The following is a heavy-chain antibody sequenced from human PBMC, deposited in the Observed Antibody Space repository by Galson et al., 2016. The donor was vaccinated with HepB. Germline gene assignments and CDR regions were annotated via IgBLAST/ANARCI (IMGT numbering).Heavy chain of an antibody. D-gene: IGHD3-3*01. CDR1: GYTFTSYG. Sequence: SVKVSCKASGYTFTSYGISWVRQAPGQGLEWMGWISAYNGNTNYAQKLQGRVTMTTDTSTSTAYMELRSLRSDDTAVYYCARWIPPITIFGVVNPGGLDYWGQGTLVTVSS. V-gene: IGHV1-18*01. J-gene: IGHJ4*02. CDR2: ISAYNGNT. CDR3: ARWIPPITIFGVVNPGGLDY.